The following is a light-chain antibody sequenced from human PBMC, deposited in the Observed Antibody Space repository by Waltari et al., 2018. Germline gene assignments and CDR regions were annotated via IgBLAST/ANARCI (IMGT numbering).Light chain of an antibody. Sequence: QSVLTQAPSASGTPGQRVTVSCSGGRSPTGRITVKWYQHVPGAAPKLLICDNIRRPSGVPDRFSGSKSGTSASLAISGLQSEDEATYYCATWDDSLNGLVLGGGTKVTVL. CDR2: DNI. CDR1: RSPTGRIT. CDR3: ATWDDSLNGLV. J-gene: IGLJ3*02. V-gene: IGLV1-44*01.